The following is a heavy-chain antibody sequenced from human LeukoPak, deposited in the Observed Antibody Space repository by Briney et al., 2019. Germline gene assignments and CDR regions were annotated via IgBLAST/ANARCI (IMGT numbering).Heavy chain of an antibody. CDR3: ARHRTRWGGSGIAASIDY. J-gene: IGHJ4*02. D-gene: IGHD6-13*01. V-gene: IGHV4-39*01. CDR1: GGSISSGSYY. Sequence: SETLSLTCTVSGGSISSGSYYWGWIRQPPGKGLELIGTISYSGSTYYNPSLKSRGTISVDTSKNHLSLKLSSVTAADTAVYYCARHRTRWGGSGIAASIDYWGQGTLVTVSS. CDR2: ISYSGST.